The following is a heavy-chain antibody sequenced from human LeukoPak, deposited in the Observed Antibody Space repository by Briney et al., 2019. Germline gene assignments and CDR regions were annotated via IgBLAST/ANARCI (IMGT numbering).Heavy chain of an antibody. CDR1: GGSISSYY. J-gene: IGHJ6*03. V-gene: IGHV4-59*01. CDR3: ARVPYYDFWSGHREDYYYMDV. CDR2: IYYSGST. D-gene: IGHD3-3*01. Sequence: SETLSLTCTVSGGSISSYYWSWIRQPPGKGLEWIGYIYYSGSTNYNPSLKSRVTISVDTSKNQFSLKLSSVTAADTAVYYCARVPYYDFWSGHREDYYYMDVWGKGTTVTVSS.